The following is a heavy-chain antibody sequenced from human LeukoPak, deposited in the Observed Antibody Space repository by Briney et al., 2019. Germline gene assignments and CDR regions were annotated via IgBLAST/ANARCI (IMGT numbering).Heavy chain of an antibody. CDR3: AKDTGSPADAITMEDNAFDI. Sequence: GRSLRLSCAASGFIFDDHGMHWVRQAPGKGLEWVSGINWSSGIIGYADSVKGRFTISRDNAKNSLDLQMERLRAEDTAVYYCAKDTGSPADAITMEDNAFDIWGQGTMVTVSS. D-gene: IGHD3-3*01. V-gene: IGHV3-9*01. J-gene: IGHJ3*02. CDR2: INWSSGII. CDR1: GFIFDDHG.